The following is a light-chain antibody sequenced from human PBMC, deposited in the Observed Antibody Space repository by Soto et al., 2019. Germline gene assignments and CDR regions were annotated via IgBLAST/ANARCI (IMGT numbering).Light chain of an antibody. CDR2: AAS. CDR1: QDISNY. J-gene: IGKJ4*01. V-gene: IGKV1-27*01. CDR3: RKCTRVPHT. Sequence: DIQITQSPYSLSASVGDRVTITGRTSQDISNYLVWYQQKPEKAPKILIYAASTLQSGVQSRFSGSGSGTDFTLTISTLQPEDMATYYCRKCTRVPHTFGGGTKEEIK.